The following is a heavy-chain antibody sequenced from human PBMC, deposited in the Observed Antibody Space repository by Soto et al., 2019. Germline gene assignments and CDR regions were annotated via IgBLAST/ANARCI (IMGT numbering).Heavy chain of an antibody. V-gene: IGHV5-51*01. D-gene: IGHD6-13*01. CDR2: IYPGDSDT. J-gene: IGHJ6*02. CDR3: ARHVSSSWYYYYYGMDV. CDR1: GYSFTSYW. Sequence: LGESLKISCKGSGYSFTSYWIGWVRQMPGKGLEWMGIIYPGDSDTRYSPSFQGQVTISADKSISTAYLQWSSLKASDTAMYYCARHVSSSWYYYYYGMDVWGQGTTVTVSS.